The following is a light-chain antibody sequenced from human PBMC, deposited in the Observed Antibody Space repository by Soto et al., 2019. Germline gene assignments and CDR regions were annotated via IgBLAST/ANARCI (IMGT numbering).Light chain of an antibody. CDR2: DAS. J-gene: IGKJ4*01. Sequence: DIQMTQSPSSLSASVGDRVTITCQASQDISKYLNWCQQRPGKAPNLLIYDASSLEAGVPSRFTGSGSGTDFTFTISSLQPEDIATYYCQQYDNPPVTFGGGTKVEIK. CDR1: QDISKY. CDR3: QQYDNPPVT. V-gene: IGKV1-33*01.